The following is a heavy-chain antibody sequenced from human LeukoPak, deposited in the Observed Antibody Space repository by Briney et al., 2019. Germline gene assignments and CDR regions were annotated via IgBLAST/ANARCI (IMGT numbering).Heavy chain of an antibody. Sequence: SETLSLTCGVSGYSISSDYYWSWIRQPAGKGLEWIGRIYTSGSTNYNPSLKSRVTMSVDTSKNQFSLKLSSVTAADTAVYYCARVTYYYDSSGYYHYYYMDVWGKGTTVTVSS. CDR2: IYTSGST. CDR3: ARVTYYYDSSGYYHYYYMDV. CDR1: GYSISSDYY. D-gene: IGHD3-22*01. J-gene: IGHJ6*03. V-gene: IGHV4-4*07.